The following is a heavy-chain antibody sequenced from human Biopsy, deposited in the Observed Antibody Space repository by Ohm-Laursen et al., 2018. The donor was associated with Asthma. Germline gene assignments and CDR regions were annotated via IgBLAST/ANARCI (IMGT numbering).Heavy chain of an antibody. J-gene: IGHJ4*01. CDR1: GFTFGDYW. CDR2: ISSLSRYK. CDR3: ARDFTIGSGSPFHF. V-gene: IGHV3-21*01. D-gene: IGHD3-10*01. Sequence: SLRLSCAASGFTFGDYWMSWVRQVPGKGLEWVSSISSLSRYKYYSDSLRGRVTISRDNAKSSLHLQMSSLRTEDTAVYFCARDFTIGSGSPFHFWGPGTLVTVPS.